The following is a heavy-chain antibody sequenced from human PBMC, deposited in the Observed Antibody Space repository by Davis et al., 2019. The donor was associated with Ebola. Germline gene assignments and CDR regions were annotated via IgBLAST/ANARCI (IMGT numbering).Heavy chain of an antibody. CDR2: ISAYNGNT. D-gene: IGHD2-8*02. J-gene: IGHJ4*02. Sequence: AASVKVSCKASGYTFTSYGISWVRQAPGQGLEWMGWISAYNGNTNYAQKLQGRVTMTTDTSTSTAYMELRSLRSDDTAVYYCARVGGLVVYAIEGYFDYWGQGTLVTVSS. CDR1: GYTFTSYG. V-gene: IGHV1-18*01. CDR3: ARVGGLVVYAIEGYFDY.